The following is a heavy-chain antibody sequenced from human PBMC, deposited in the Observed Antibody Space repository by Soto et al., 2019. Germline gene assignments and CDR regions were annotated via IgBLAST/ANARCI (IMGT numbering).Heavy chain of an antibody. V-gene: IGHV3-74*01. CDR1: GFTFSSYW. CDR3: ARGPLVPHYDFWSGYYGGDYYYYYYYMDV. CDR2: INSDGSST. D-gene: IGHD3-3*01. Sequence: GGSLRLSCAASGFTFSSYWMHWVRQAPGKGLVWVSRINSDGSSTSYADSVKGRFTISRDNAKNTLYLQMNSLRAEDTAVYYGARGPLVPHYDFWSGYYGGDYYYYYYYMDVWGKGTTVTVSS. J-gene: IGHJ6*03.